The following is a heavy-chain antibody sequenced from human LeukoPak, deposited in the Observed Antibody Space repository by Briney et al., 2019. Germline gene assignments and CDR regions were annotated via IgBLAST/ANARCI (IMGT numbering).Heavy chain of an antibody. CDR2: IYYSGGT. CDR1: GVSISSGGYY. J-gene: IGHJ3*02. CDR3: ARQVIVGTNTGAFET. D-gene: IGHD1-26*01. V-gene: IGHV4-31*03. Sequence: PSQTLSLTCTVSGVSISSGGYYWSWIRQHPGKGLEWIGYIYYSGGTYYNPSLKSRVTISVDTSKNQFSLRLSSVTAADTAIYYCARQVIVGTNTGAFETWGHGTMVTVSS.